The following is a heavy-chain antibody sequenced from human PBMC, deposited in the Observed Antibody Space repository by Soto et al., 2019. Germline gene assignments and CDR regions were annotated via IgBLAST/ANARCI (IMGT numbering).Heavy chain of an antibody. D-gene: IGHD6-19*01. CDR1: GLIFSDYH. CDR3: AMLGGWSGGSSGMDV. J-gene: IGHJ6*02. V-gene: IGHV3-72*01. CDR2: IRRKANSYTT. Sequence: EVQLVESGGGLVQPGGSLRLSCAASGLIFSDYHMDWVRQAPGKGLEWVGRIRRKANSYTTEYAASVKGRVTISRGDSKNSLYLQMNSLKSEDTAVYYCAMLGGWSGGSSGMDVWGQGTTVTVSS.